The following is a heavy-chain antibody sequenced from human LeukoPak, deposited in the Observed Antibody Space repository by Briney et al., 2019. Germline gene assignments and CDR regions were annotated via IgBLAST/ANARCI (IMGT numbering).Heavy chain of an antibody. CDR3: ARESAKNWFDP. CDR1: GYTFTSYA. CDR2: INAGNGNT. J-gene: IGHJ5*02. V-gene: IGHV1-3*01. Sequence: ASVKVSCKPSGYTFTSYAMHWVRQAPGQRLEWMGWINAGNGNTKYSQKFQGRVTITRDTSASTAYMELSSLRSEDTAVYYCARESAKNWFDPWGQGTLVTVSS.